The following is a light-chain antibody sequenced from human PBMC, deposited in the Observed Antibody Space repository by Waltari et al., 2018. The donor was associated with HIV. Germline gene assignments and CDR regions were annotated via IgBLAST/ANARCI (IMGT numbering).Light chain of an antibody. CDR3: AAFTGTSTL. J-gene: IGLJ2*01. Sequence: QSALTQPASVAGSPGQSITISCTGPDSDIGGSNYVSWLHHHAGKAPKLIIYEVLRPASGISARFTGARSADTASLTIAARQTEDEADYHCAAFTGTSTLFGGGTKLTVL. CDR2: EVL. V-gene: IGLV2-14*01. CDR1: DSDIGGSNY.